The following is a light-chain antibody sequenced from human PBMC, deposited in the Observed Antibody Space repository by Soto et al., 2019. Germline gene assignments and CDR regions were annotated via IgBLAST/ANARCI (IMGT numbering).Light chain of an antibody. CDR3: QQYNNWPPYT. CDR1: QSVSSN. CDR2: GVS. Sequence: EIVMTQSPATLSVSPGERATLSCRASQSVSSNLAWYQQKPGQAPRLLIYGVSTRATGIPARFSGSGSGTEFTLTISSLQYEDFAVYYCQQYNNWPPYTFGQGTKLEIK. J-gene: IGKJ2*01. V-gene: IGKV3-15*01.